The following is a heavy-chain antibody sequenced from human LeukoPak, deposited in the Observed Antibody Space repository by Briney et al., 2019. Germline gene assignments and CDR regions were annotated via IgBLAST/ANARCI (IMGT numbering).Heavy chain of an antibody. Sequence: ASVKVSCKPSGYTFTGYFMHWVRQAPGQGLEWMGWINPHSGGTSYAQKFQGRVTMTRDTSISTAYMELSRLRSDDTAVYYCARVYVCSGGSCYGNWFDPWGQGTLVTVSS. D-gene: IGHD2-15*01. J-gene: IGHJ5*02. CDR1: GYTFTGYF. CDR3: ARVYVCSGGSCYGNWFDP. V-gene: IGHV1-2*02. CDR2: INPHSGGT.